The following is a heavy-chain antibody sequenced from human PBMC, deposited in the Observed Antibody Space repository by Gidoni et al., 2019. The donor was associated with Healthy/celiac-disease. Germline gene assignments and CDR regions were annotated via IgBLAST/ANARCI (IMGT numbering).Heavy chain of an antibody. V-gene: IGHV4-61*02. J-gene: IGHJ6*02. Sequence: HVQLPESGPGLVKPSQTLSLTSTVSGRPISSGCYHWSWIRQPAGKGLGWIGRIYTSGSTPYNPSLKSRVTISVDTSKNQFSLKLSSVTAADTAVYYCARCTVTTGDHYYYYGMDVWGQGTTVTVSS. CDR1: GRPISSGCYH. D-gene: IGHD4-17*01. CDR2: IYTSGST. CDR3: ARCTVTTGDHYYYYGMDV.